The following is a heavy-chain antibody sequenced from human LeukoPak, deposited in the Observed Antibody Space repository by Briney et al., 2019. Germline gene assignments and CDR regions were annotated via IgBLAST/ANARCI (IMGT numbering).Heavy chain of an antibody. J-gene: IGHJ6*02. D-gene: IGHD5-24*01. Sequence: GGSLRLSCAASGFTFSSYSMNWVRQAPGKGLEWVSSISSSSSYIYYADSVKGRFTISRDNAKNSLYLQMNSLRAEDTAVYYCARGSVGYTGMDVWGQGTTVTVSS. CDR1: GFTFSSYS. V-gene: IGHV3-21*01. CDR3: ARGSVGYTGMDV. CDR2: ISSSSSYI.